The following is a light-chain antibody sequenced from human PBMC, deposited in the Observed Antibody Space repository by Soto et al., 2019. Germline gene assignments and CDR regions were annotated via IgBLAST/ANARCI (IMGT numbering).Light chain of an antibody. V-gene: IGKV3-20*01. CDR3: QQYVTSPWT. Sequence: EIVLTQSPGTLSLSPGERVTLSCRASQSVSDTFIAWYQQKPGQAPRLLIYVGFYRATGIPDRFSGSGSGTDFTPTITRLEPEDLAMYYCQQYVTSPWTFGQGTRLDIK. CDR1: QSVSDTF. J-gene: IGKJ1*01. CDR2: VGF.